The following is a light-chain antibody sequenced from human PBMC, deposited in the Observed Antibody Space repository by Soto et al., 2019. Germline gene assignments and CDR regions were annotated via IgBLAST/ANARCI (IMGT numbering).Light chain of an antibody. Sequence: DIQMTQSPSTLSASVGYRVAITCRASQSVHEYLAWYQQKPGKAPNLMIYDASTLQSGVTSRFSGSRTGTEFTLTISSLQPADFATYYCQQYSSYPTFGQGPKVEIK. CDR3: QQYSSYPT. CDR1: QSVHEY. V-gene: IGKV1-5*01. CDR2: DAS. J-gene: IGKJ1*01.